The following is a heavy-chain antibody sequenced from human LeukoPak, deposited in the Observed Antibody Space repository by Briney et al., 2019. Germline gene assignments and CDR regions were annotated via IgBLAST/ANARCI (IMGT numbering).Heavy chain of an antibody. Sequence: GSLRLSCAASGFIFSNDWMSWVRQAPGKGLEWVGRIKNKIDGGTADYAAPVKGRFTISRDDSKNMLYLQMNSLRTEDTAVYYCTSYNDRDAFNIWGQGTMVTVS. J-gene: IGHJ3*02. CDR1: GFIFSNDW. D-gene: IGHD3-3*01. CDR2: IKNKIDGGTA. V-gene: IGHV3-15*01. CDR3: TSYNDRDAFNI.